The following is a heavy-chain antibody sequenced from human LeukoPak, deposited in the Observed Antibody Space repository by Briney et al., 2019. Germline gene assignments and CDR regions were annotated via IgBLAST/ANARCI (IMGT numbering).Heavy chain of an antibody. Sequence: AGGSLRLSCAASGFTFSSYSMNWVRQAPGKGLEWVAVISYDGSNKYYADSVKGRFTISRDNSKNTLYLQMNSLRAEDTAVYYCAKVLYGSGSYYPDYWGQGTLVTVSS. D-gene: IGHD3-10*01. CDR3: AKVLYGSGSYYPDY. J-gene: IGHJ4*02. CDR2: ISYDGSNK. CDR1: GFTFSSYS. V-gene: IGHV3-30*18.